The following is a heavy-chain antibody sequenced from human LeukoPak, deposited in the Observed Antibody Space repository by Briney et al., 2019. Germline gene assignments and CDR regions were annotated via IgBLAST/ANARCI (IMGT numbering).Heavy chain of an antibody. V-gene: IGHV3-23*01. CDR1: GFTFSSYA. Sequence: GGSLRLSCSASGFTFSSYAMSWVRQAPGKGLEWVSAISGSGGSTYYADSVKGRFTISRDNSKNTLYLQMNSLRAEDTAVYYCAKDGAYCGGDCYPYYFDYWGQGTLVTVSS. J-gene: IGHJ4*02. CDR2: ISGSGGST. D-gene: IGHD2-21*02. CDR3: AKDGAYCGGDCYPYYFDY.